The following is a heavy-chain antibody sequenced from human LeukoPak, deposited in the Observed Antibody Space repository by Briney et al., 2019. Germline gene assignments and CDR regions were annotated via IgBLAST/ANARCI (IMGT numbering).Heavy chain of an antibody. CDR1: GYSISSGYY. Sequence: PSETLSLTCAVSGYSISSGYYWGWIRQPPGKGLEWIGSIIHSGSTNYNPSLNSRVTISVDTSKNQFSLKLSSVTAADTAVYYCARGREGSSCSGGSCYEPPWGYYYMDVWGKGTTVTVSS. CDR3: ARGREGSSCSGGSCYEPPWGYYYMDV. CDR2: IIHSGST. V-gene: IGHV4-38-2*01. D-gene: IGHD2-15*01. J-gene: IGHJ6*03.